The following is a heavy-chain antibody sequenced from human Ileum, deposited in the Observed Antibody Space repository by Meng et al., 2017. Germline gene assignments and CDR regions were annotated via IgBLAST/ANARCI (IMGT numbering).Heavy chain of an antibody. J-gene: IGHJ4*02. D-gene: IGHD3-16*01. Sequence: QLQLQESGPGLVRPSETLSLTCPVSGGSFSYSFYYWGWVRQPPGQGLEWIGSIYYNGNTYYSPPLKSRASISVDTSKNQFSLKLSSVTAADTAVYYCARPAVTTALGGFDYWGQGTLVTVSS. CDR2: IYYNGNT. V-gene: IGHV4-39*01. CDR1: GGSFSYSFYY. CDR3: ARPAVTTALGGFDY.